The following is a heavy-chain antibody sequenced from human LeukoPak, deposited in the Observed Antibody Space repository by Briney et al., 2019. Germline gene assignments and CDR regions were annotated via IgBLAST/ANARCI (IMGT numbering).Heavy chain of an antibody. J-gene: IGHJ5*02. CDR1: GGSISSYY. V-gene: IGHV4-59*01. Sequence: SETLSLTCTVSGGSISSYYWSWIRQPPGKGLEWIGYIYYSGSTNYNPSLKSRVTISVDTSKNQFSLKLSSVTAADTAVYYCASDEIGYCSSTSCYPPHWFDPWGQGTLVTVSS. CDR3: ASDEIGYCSSTSCYPPHWFDP. D-gene: IGHD2-2*01. CDR2: IYYSGST.